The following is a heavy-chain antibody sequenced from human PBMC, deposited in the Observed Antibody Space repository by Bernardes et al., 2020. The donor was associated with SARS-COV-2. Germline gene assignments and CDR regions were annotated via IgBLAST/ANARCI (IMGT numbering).Heavy chain of an antibody. Sequence: GGSLRLSCAASGFTFSSYGMHWVRQAPGKGLEWVAVISYDGSKKYYAVSVKGRFTISRDNSKNTLYLQMNSLRAEDTAVYYCASSPSDYYGMDVWGQGTTVTVSS. CDR1: GFTFSSYG. CDR3: ASSPSDYYGMDV. V-gene: IGHV3-30*03. CDR2: ISYDGSKK. J-gene: IGHJ6*02.